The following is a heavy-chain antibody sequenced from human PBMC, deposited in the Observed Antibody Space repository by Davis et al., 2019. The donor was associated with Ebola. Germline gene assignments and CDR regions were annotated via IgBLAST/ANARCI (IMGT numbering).Heavy chain of an antibody. CDR3: AKGGRFLEWLLYNY. V-gene: IGHV3-23*01. D-gene: IGHD3-3*01. CDR1: GFTFGSYA. CDR2: ISGSGGST. Sequence: GESLKISCAASGFTFGSYAMSWVRQAPGKGLEWVAAISGSGGSTYYADSVKGRFTISGDNSKNTLYLQMNSLRAEETAVYYCAKGGRFLEWLLYNYWGQGTLVTVSS. J-gene: IGHJ4*02.